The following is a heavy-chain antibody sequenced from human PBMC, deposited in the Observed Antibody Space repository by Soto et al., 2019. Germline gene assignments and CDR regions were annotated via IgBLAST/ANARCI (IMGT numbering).Heavy chain of an antibody. CDR2: FDPEDGET. J-gene: IGHJ5*02. D-gene: IGHD3-10*01. CDR1: GYTLTELS. CDR3: ATDPDYYGSGKLLPSSWFDP. V-gene: IGHV1-24*01. Sequence: ASVKGSCKVSGYTLTELSMHWVRQAPGKGLEWMGGFDPEDGETIYAQKFQWRVTMTEDTFTDTAYMELSSLRSEDTPVYYCATDPDYYGSGKLLPSSWFDPWGQGTLVTVSS.